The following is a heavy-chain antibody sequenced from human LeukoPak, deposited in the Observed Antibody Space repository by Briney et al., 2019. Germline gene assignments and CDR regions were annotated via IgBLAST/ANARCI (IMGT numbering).Heavy chain of an antibody. CDR3: ARGRAVASWFDP. V-gene: IGHV4-4*07. J-gene: IGHJ5*02. CDR1: GGSISSYY. D-gene: IGHD6-19*01. Sequence: PSETLSLTCTISGGSISSYYWSWIRQPAGKGLEWIGRIYTSGSTNYNPSLKSRVTMSVDTSKNQFSLRLSSVTAADTAVYYCARGRAVASWFDPWGQGTLVTVSS. CDR2: IYTSGST.